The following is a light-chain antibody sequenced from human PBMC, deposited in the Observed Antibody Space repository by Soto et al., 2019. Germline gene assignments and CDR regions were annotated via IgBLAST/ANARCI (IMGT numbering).Light chain of an antibody. CDR2: SVS. V-gene: IGKV3-15*01. J-gene: IGKJ1*01. Sequence: EIVMTQSPATLSVSPGEGATLSCRASQSVSTNLAWYQQKPGQAPRLLIYSVSTRATGMPARFSGSGSGTELTLSFSSLQSEDFAVYYCQQYNNWWTFGQGTNVEIK. CDR3: QQYNNWWT. CDR1: QSVSTN.